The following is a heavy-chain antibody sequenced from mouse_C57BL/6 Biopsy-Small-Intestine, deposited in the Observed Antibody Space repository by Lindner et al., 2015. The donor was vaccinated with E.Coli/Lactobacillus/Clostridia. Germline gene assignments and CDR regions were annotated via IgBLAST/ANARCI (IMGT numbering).Heavy chain of an antibody. Sequence: VQLQESGPELVKPGASVKMSCKASRYTFTDYYMNWVKQSHGKSLEWIGRFNPSNGGTSYNQKFKGKATLTVDKSLSTAYMQLNSLTSEDSAVYYCARDGPKDYFDYWGQGTALTVSS. CDR1: RYTFTDYY. J-gene: IGHJ2*01. CDR2: FNPSNGGT. V-gene: IGHV1-19*01. D-gene: IGHD2-3*01. CDR3: ARDGPKDYFDY.